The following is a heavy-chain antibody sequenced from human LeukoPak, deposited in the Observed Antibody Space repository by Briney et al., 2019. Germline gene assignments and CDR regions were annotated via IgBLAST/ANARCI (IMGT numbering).Heavy chain of an antibody. CDR1: GYTFTGYY. D-gene: IGHD6-13*01. V-gene: IGHV1-2*02. Sequence: ASVKVSCKASGYTFTGYYMHWVRQAPGQGLEWMGWINPNSGGTNYAQKFQGGVTMTRDTSISTAYMELSRLRSDDTAVYYCARGRSLRGQQLVPMGYWGQGTLVTVSS. CDR3: ARGRSLRGQQLVPMGY. J-gene: IGHJ4*02. CDR2: INPNSGGT.